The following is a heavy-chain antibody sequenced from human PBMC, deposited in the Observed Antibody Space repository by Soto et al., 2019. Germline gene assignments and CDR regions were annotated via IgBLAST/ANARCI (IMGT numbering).Heavy chain of an antibody. CDR3: AKARPGIAVAGAFDI. D-gene: IGHD6-19*01. Sequence: SETLSLTCTVSGGSISSSSYYWGWIRQPPGKGLEWIGSIYYSGSTYYNPSLKSRVTISGDTPKNHFSLKLSSVTAADTAVYYCAKARPGIAVAGAFDIWGQGTMVTVSS. CDR2: IYYSGST. J-gene: IGHJ3*02. CDR1: GGSISSSSYY. V-gene: IGHV4-39*01.